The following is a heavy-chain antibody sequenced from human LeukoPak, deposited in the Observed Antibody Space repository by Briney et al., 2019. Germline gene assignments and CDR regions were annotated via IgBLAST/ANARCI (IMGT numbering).Heavy chain of an antibody. CDR2: INHSGST. Sequence: SETLSLTCALYGGSFSAYYWNWIRQPPGKGLEWIGEINHSGSTNYNPSLKSRVTISVDTSKNYFSLKLSSVTAADTAMYYCARDETYSDVWSGSAGGGKGNYLDYWGQGILVTVSS. CDR3: ARDETYSDVWSGSAGGGKGNYLDY. J-gene: IGHJ4*02. CDR1: GGSFSAYY. V-gene: IGHV4-34*01. D-gene: IGHD3-3*01.